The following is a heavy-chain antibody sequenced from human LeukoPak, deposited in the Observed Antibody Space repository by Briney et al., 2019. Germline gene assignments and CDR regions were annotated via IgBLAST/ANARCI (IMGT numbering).Heavy chain of an antibody. D-gene: IGHD4/OR15-4a*01. CDR3: ARRAGAYSHPYHY. V-gene: IGHV3-23*01. CDR1: GFTFSSYA. J-gene: IGHJ4*02. Sequence: KAGGSLRLSCAASGFTFSSYAMSWVRQAPGKGLEWVSFTISRDNSKNTLYLQMNSLRAEDTAVYYCARRAGAYSHPYHYWGQGTLVTVSS.